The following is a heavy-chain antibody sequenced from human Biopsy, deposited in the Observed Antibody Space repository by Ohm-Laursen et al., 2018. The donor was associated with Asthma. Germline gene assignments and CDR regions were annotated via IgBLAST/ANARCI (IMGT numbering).Heavy chain of an antibody. D-gene: IGHD3-3*01. J-gene: IGHJ4*02. CDR2: VSYDGGVA. CDR3: AKRRGYSDLTDFDH. V-gene: IGHV3-30*18. CDR1: GFVFSSHA. Sequence: SLRLSCSAFGFVFSSHAMHWVRQAPGKGLEWVAVVSYDGGVAHYADSMKGRFTISRDNAKSTLYLQMNRLRTDDTAVYYCAKRRGYSDLTDFDHWGQGTLVTVSS.